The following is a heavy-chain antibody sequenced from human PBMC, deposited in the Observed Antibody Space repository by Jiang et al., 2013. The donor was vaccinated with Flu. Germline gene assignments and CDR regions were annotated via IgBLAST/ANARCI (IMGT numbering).Heavy chain of an antibody. Sequence: VQLLESGGGVVQPGRSLRLSCAASGFTFSAYGMQWVRQAPGKGLEWVAAISSDGTETWYADSVKGQFTISRDNNKSTLYLQKSSLRADDTAVYYCARDGYPWGQG. D-gene: IGHD6-13*01. CDR3: ARDGYP. CDR1: GFTFSAYG. J-gene: IGHJ5*02. V-gene: IGHV3-30*03. CDR2: ISSDGTET.